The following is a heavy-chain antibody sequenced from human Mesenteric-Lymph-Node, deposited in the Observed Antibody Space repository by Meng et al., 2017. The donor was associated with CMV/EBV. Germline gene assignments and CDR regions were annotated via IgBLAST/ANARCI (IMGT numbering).Heavy chain of an antibody. CDR3: ATSPGIAAAGTDYYYYYGMDV. CDR1: GYSFTSYW. V-gene: IGHV5-51*01. Sequence: GGSLRLSCKGSGYSFTSYWIGRVRQMPGKGLEWMGIIYPGDSDTRYSPSFQGQVTISADKSISTAYLQWSSLKASDTAMYYCATSPGIAAAGTDYYYYYGMDVWGQGTTVTVSS. CDR2: IYPGDSDT. J-gene: IGHJ6*02. D-gene: IGHD6-13*01.